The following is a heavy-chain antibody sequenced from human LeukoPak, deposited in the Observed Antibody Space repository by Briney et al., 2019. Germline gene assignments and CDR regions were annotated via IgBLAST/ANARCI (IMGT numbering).Heavy chain of an antibody. Sequence: ASETLSLTCTVSGGSISSYYWSWIRQPPGKGLEWIGYVYYSGSTNYNPSLKGRVTISVDTSKNQFSLKLSSVTAADTAVYYCARRITMIGGGWYFDYWGQGTLVTVSS. J-gene: IGHJ4*02. CDR2: VYYSGST. D-gene: IGHD3-22*01. V-gene: IGHV4-59*08. CDR3: ARRITMIGGGWYFDY. CDR1: GGSISSYY.